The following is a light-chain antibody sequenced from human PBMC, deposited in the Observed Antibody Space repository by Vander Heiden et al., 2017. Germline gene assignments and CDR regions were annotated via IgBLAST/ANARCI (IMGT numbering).Light chain of an antibody. Sequence: SYELTQPPSVSVSPVQTARITCSGDALPKQYAYWYQQKPGQAPVLVIYKDSERPSGIPERFSGSSSGTTVTLTISGVQAEDEADYYCQSADSSGTYVVFVGGTKLTVL. CDR3: QSADSSGTYVV. CDR1: ALPKQY. V-gene: IGLV3-25*03. J-gene: IGLJ2*01. CDR2: KDS.